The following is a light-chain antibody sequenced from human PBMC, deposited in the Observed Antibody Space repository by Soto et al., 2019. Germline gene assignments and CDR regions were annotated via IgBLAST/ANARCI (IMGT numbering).Light chain of an antibody. CDR2: KVS. CDR3: MQGTHWPPYT. J-gene: IGKJ2*01. V-gene: IGKV2-30*01. Sequence: DVVRTQSPLSLPVTLGQPASISCRSSQSLAYSDGNTYMNWFQQRPGQSPRRLIYKVSNRDSGVPDRCSGSGSVTDFTQKISSVEAEDVGVYYCMQGTHWPPYTFGQGTKLAIK. CDR1: QSLAYSDGNTY.